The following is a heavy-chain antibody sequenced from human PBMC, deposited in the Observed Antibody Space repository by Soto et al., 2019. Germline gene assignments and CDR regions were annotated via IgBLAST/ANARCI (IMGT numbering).Heavy chain of an antibody. CDR2: INHSGST. V-gene: IGHV4-34*01. Sequence: SETLSLTCAVYGGSFSSYYWSWIRQPPGKGQEWIGVINHSGSTNYDPSLKSRVTISIDTSKNQVSLTLSSVTAADTAVYYCVIGEPRFMEWLLLSEYFDPWGQGTLVTVSS. J-gene: IGHJ5*02. D-gene: IGHD3-3*01. CDR1: GGSFSSYY. CDR3: VIGEPRFMEWLLLSEYFDP.